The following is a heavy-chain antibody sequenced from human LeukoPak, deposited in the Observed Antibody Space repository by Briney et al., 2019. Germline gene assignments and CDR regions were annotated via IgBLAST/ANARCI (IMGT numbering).Heavy chain of an antibody. CDR3: ASHRPVYGSGSYSAFDI. CDR2: MNPNSGNT. CDR1: GYTFTSYD. V-gene: IGHV1-8*01. J-gene: IGHJ3*02. D-gene: IGHD3-10*01. Sequence: ASVKVSCKASGYTFTSYDINWVRQATGQGLEWMGWMNPNSGNTGYAQKFQGRVTMTRDTSISTAYMELSRLRSDDTAVYYCASHRPVYGSGSYSAFDIWGQGTMVTVSS.